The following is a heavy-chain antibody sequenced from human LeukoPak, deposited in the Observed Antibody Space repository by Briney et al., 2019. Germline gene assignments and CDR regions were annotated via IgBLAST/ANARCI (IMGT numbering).Heavy chain of an antibody. V-gene: IGHV4-59*08. D-gene: IGHD2/OR15-2a*01. CDR3: ARQPMTTYLDS. Sequence: SETLSLTSTVSGGSISSYYWSWIRQPPGKGLEWIGYIYYSGSTNYNPSLKSRVTISVDTSKNQFSLKLSSVTAADTAVYYCARQPMTTYLDSWGQGTLVTVSS. J-gene: IGHJ5*01. CDR1: GGSISSYY. CDR2: IYYSGST.